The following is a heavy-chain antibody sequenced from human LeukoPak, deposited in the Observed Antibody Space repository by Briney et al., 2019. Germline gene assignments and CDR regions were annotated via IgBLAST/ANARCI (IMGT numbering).Heavy chain of an antibody. J-gene: IGHJ4*02. Sequence: PSETLSLTCTLSGASISGYYWSWIRQPPGKGLEWMGYIYYSGSTNYNPSLKSRLTISVDTSKNQFSLKLSSVTAADTAVYYCGRGNGYNYYWGQGTLVTVSS. CDR2: IYYSGST. V-gene: IGHV4-59*01. CDR1: GASISGYY. CDR3: GRGNGYNYY. D-gene: IGHD5-24*01.